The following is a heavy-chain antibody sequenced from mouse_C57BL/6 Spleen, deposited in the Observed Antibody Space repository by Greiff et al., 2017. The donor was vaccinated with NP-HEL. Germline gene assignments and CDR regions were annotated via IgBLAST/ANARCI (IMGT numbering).Heavy chain of an antibody. CDR1: GYTFTDYE. Sequence: QVQLQQSGAELVRPGASVTLSCKASGYTFTDYEMHWVKQTPVHGLEWIGAIDPETGGTAYNQKFKGKAILTADKSSSTAYMELRSLTSEDSAVYYCTRRSYYGTSYYFDYWGQGTTLTVSS. CDR2: IDPETGGT. J-gene: IGHJ2*01. CDR3: TRRSYYGTSYYFDY. D-gene: IGHD1-1*01. V-gene: IGHV1-15*01.